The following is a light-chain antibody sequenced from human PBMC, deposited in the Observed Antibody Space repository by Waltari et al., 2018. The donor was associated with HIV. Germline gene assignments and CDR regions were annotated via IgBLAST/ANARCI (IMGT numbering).Light chain of an antibody. J-gene: IGLJ2*01. CDR1: SRDVGGYNY. CDR3: NSYTTSSTLHVV. Sequence: QSALTQPASVSGSPGQSITLSCTGTSRDVGGYNYVSWYQPHPGKAPKLMIYDVSNRPSGVSNRFSGSKSGNTASLTISGLQAEDEADYYCNSYTTSSTLHVVFGGGTKLTVL. V-gene: IGLV2-14*03. CDR2: DVS.